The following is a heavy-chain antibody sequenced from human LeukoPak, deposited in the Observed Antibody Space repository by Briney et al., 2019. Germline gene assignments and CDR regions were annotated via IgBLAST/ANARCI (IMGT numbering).Heavy chain of an antibody. J-gene: IGHJ3*02. CDR3: ARDPITMIVVVSDAFDI. V-gene: IGHV4-34*01. CDR2: INHSGST. CDR1: GGSFSRYY. D-gene: IGHD3-22*01. Sequence: SETLSLTCAVYGGSFSRYYWSWIRQPPGKGLEWIGEINHSGSTYYNPSLKSRVTISVDTSKNQFSLKLSSVTAADTAVYYCARDPITMIVVVSDAFDIWGQGTMVTVSS.